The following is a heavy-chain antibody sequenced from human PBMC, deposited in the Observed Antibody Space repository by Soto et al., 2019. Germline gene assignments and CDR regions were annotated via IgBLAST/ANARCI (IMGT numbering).Heavy chain of an antibody. CDR1: GFTFSSYA. Sequence: ESVGGVVQPGRSLRLSCAASGFTFSSYALHWVRQAPGKGLEWVAVISYDGSNKFYADSVKGRFTISRDTSKNTLYLQMNSLRAEDTAVYYCARVLGDYPNFDYWGQGTLVTVSS. CDR2: ISYDGSNK. CDR3: ARVLGDYPNFDY. D-gene: IGHD2-21*01. V-gene: IGHV3-30-3*01. J-gene: IGHJ4*02.